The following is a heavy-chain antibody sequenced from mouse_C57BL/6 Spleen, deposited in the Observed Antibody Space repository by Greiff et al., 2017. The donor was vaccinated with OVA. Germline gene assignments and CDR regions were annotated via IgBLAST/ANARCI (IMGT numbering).Heavy chain of an antibody. Sequence: VQLQESGAELVKPGASVKLSCKASGYTFTSYWMQWVKQRPGKGLEWIGEIDPSDSYTNYNQKFKGKATLTVDTSSSTAYMQLSILTSEDSSVYYCARLWLRRDYWGQGTTLTVAS. V-gene: IGHV1-50*01. CDR2: IDPSDSYT. J-gene: IGHJ2*01. CDR1: GYTFTSYW. D-gene: IGHD2-2*01. CDR3: ARLWLRRDY.